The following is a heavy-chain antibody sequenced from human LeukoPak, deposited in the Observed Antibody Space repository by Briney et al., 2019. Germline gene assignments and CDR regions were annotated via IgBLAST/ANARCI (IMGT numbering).Heavy chain of an antibody. V-gene: IGHV4-39*07. J-gene: IGHJ3*02. CDR2: VYYTGST. CDR3: AREDSAISDNAFDI. CDR1: GVSISSYY. Sequence: SGTLSLTCTVSGVSISSYYWGWIRQPPGKGLEWIGSVYYTGSTYHNPSLKSRVTMSVDTSRNQFSLKLYSVTAADTAMYYCAREDSAISDNAFDIWGQGTLVTISS. D-gene: IGHD1-26*01.